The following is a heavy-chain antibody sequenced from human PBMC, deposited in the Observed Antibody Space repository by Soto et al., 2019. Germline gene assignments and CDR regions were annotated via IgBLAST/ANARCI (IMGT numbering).Heavy chain of an antibody. CDR3: ARACSGGSCYSYYYGMAV. CDR1: GGSISSYY. Sequence: PSETLSLTCTVSGGSISSYYWSWIRQPPGKGLEWIGYIYYSGSTNYNPSLKSRVTISVDTSKNQFSLKLSSVTAADTAVYYCARACSGGSCYSYYYGMAVWGQGTTVTVSS. J-gene: IGHJ6*02. D-gene: IGHD2-15*01. CDR2: IYYSGST. V-gene: IGHV4-59*01.